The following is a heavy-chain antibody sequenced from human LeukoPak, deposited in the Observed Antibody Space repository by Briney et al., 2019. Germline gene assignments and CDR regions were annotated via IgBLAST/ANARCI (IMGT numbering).Heavy chain of an antibody. CDR3: GGPGGGEGYDY. V-gene: IGHV1-8*01. CDR1: GYTFTSYD. J-gene: IGHJ4*02. D-gene: IGHD2-15*01. Sequence: GASVKVSCKASGYTFTSYDINWVRQATGQGLEWMGWMNPNSGNTGYAQKFQGRVTMTRNTSISTAYMELSSLRSEDTAVYCWGGPGGGEGYDYWGQGTLVTVSS. CDR2: MNPNSGNT.